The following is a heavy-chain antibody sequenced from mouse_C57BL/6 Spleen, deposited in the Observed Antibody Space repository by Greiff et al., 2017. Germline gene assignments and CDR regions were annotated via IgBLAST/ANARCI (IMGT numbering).Heavy chain of an antibody. CDR1: GYTFTDYY. Sequence: EVQLQESGPELVKPGASVKISCKASGYTFTDYYMNWVKQSHGKSLEWIGDINPNNGGTSYNQKFKGKGTLTVDKSSSTAYMELRSLTSEDSAVYYCARKGTTVVEGLDYAMDYWGQGTSVTVSS. V-gene: IGHV1-26*01. J-gene: IGHJ4*01. CDR3: ARKGTTVVEGLDYAMDY. CDR2: INPNNGGT. D-gene: IGHD1-1*01.